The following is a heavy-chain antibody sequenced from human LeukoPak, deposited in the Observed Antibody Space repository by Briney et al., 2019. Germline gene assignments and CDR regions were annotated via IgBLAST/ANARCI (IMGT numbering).Heavy chain of an antibody. J-gene: IGHJ4*02. CDR3: ARAGKRITMVRGVATGAYYFDY. CDR1: GYTFTGYY. V-gene: IGHV1-2*04. D-gene: IGHD3-10*01. CDR2: INPNSGGT. Sequence: ASVKVSCKASGYTFTGYYMHWVRQAPGQGLEWMGWINPNSGGTNYAQKFQGWVTMTRDTSISTAYMELSRLRSDDTAVYYCARAGKRITMVRGVATGAYYFDYWGQGTLATVSS.